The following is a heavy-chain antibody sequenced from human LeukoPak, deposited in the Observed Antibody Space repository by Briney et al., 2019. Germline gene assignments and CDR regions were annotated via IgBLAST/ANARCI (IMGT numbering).Heavy chain of an antibody. D-gene: IGHD2-2*01. CDR2: INLNSGGT. CDR3: ARGRVIVVVPAATDY. CDR1: GYTFTGYY. V-gene: IGHV1-2*02. J-gene: IGHJ4*02. Sequence: ASVKVSCKASGYTFTGYYMHWVRQAPGQGLEWMGWINLNSGGTNYAQKFQGRVTMTRDTSISTAYMELSRLRSDDTAVYYCARGRVIVVVPAATDYWGQGTLVTVSS.